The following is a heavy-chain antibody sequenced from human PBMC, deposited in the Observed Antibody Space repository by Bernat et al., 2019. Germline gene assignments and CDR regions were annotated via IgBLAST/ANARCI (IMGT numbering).Heavy chain of an antibody. CDR3: ARVPGGWPYFDY. Sequence: EVQLLESGGGLVQPGGSLRLSCAASGFTFSTYAMNWVRQAPGKGLEWVSGINNSGGTTYYADSVKGRFTISRDNSKNTLYLQMNSLRAEDTAVYYCARVPGGWPYFDYWGQGTLVTVSS. J-gene: IGHJ4*02. D-gene: IGHD6-19*01. CDR1: GFTFSTYA. CDR2: INNSGGTT. V-gene: IGHV3-23*01.